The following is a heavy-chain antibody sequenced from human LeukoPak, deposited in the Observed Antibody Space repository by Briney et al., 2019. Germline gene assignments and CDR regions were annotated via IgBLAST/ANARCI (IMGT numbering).Heavy chain of an antibody. Sequence: SETLSLTCTVSGGSISSSSYYWGWIRQPPGKGLEWIGSIHYSGSTYYNPSLKSRVTISVDTSKSQFSLKLSSVTAADTAVYYCASLDSSGYYPQSYFDYWGQGTLVTVSS. J-gene: IGHJ4*02. CDR2: IHYSGST. CDR3: ASLDSSGYYPQSYFDY. V-gene: IGHV4-39*07. D-gene: IGHD3-22*01. CDR1: GGSISSSSYY.